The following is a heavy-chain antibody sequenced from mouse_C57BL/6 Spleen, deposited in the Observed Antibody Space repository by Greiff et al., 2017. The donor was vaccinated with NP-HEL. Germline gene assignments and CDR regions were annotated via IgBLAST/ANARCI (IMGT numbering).Heavy chain of an antibody. CDR2: INPSNGGT. CDR3: ARFWITTVESVPLDY. Sequence: QVQLKQPGTELVKPGASVKLSCKASGYTFTSYWMHWVKQRPGQGLEWIGNINPSNGGTNYNEKFKSKATLTVDKSSSTAYMQLSSLTSEDSAVYYCARFWITTVESVPLDYWGQGTTLTVSS. D-gene: IGHD1-1*01. V-gene: IGHV1-53*01. J-gene: IGHJ2*01. CDR1: GYTFTSYW.